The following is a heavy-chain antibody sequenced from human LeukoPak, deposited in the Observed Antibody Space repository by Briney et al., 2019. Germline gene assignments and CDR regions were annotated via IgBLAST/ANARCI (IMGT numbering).Heavy chain of an antibody. Sequence: SETLSLTCAVYGGSFSGYYWSWIRQHPGKGLEWIGYIYYSGSTYYNPSLKSRVTISVDTSKNQFSLKLSSVTAADTAVYYCARDRATPGYYYYGMDVWGLGTTVTVSS. V-gene: IGHV4-31*11. D-gene: IGHD5-24*01. J-gene: IGHJ6*02. CDR2: IYYSGST. CDR3: ARDRATPGYYYYGMDV. CDR1: GGSFSGYY.